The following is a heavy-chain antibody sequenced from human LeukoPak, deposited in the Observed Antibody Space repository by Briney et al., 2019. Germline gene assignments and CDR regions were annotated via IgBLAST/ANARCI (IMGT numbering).Heavy chain of an antibody. D-gene: IGHD2-15*01. CDR3: ARGSGPRDGYCSGGSCYRHRRLFDY. CDR2: ISSSSSYI. Sequence: GGSLRLSCAASGFTFSSYSMNCVRQAPGKGLEWVSSISSSSSYIYYADSVKGRFTISRDNAKNSLYLQMNSLRAEDTAVYYCARGSGPRDGYCSGGSCYRHRRLFDYWGQGTLVTVSS. CDR1: GFTFSSYS. V-gene: IGHV3-21*01. J-gene: IGHJ4*02.